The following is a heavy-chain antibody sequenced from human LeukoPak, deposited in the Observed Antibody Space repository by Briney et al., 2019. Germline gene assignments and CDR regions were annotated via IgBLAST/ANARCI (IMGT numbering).Heavy chain of an antibody. CDR3: ARECLISSSSDY. Sequence: GGSLRLSCAASGFTFSTYWMGWVRQAPGKGLEWVANIKQDGSERYYVDSVKGRFTISRDNAKNSLYLHMSSLRAEDTAVYYCARECLISSSSDYWGQGTLVTVSS. CDR2: IKQDGSER. J-gene: IGHJ4*02. D-gene: IGHD6-6*01. V-gene: IGHV3-7*01. CDR1: GFTFSTYW.